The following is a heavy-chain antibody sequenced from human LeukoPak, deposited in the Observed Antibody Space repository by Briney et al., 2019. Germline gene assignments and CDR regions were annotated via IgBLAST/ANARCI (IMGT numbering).Heavy chain of an antibody. CDR3: ARDPRFTGSHYYYYGMDV. CDR2: IYHSGSI. J-gene: IGHJ6*02. Sequence: SETLSLTCAVSGGSISSGGYSWSWIRQPPGKGLEWIGYIYHSGSIYYNPSLKSRVTISVDRSKNQFSLKLSSVTAADTAVYYCARDPRFTGSHYYYYGMDVWGQGTTVTVSS. CDR1: GGSISSGGYS. D-gene: IGHD3-16*02. V-gene: IGHV4-30-2*01.